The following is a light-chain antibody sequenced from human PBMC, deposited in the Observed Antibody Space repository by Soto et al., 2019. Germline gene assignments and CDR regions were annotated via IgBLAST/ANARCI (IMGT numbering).Light chain of an antibody. CDR1: QSVSSY. CDR3: QQRSNWFLT. V-gene: IGKV3-11*01. Sequence: EIVLTQSPATLSLSPGERATLSCRASQSVSSYLAWYQQKPGQAPRLLSSYPSSRATGIPDRFSGSGSGTDFTLTISSLEPEDFAVYYCQQRSNWFLTFGGGTKVDIK. J-gene: IGKJ4*01. CDR2: YPS.